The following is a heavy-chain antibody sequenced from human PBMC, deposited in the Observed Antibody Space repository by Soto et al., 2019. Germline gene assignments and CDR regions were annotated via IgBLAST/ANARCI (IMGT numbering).Heavy chain of an antibody. D-gene: IGHD3-22*01. CDR2: IKQDGSEQ. CDR3: AFHSHSDNTGYRSLDV. V-gene: IGHV3-7*01. Sequence: GGSLRLSCAASGFTFSDFWIHWLRKARGKGLEWVANIKQDGSEQNYVESVKGRFIISRDNAKNSLYLQMNSLRAEDTAMYFCAFHSHSDNTGYRSLDVWGQGTTVTVSS. J-gene: IGHJ6*02. CDR1: GFTFSDFW.